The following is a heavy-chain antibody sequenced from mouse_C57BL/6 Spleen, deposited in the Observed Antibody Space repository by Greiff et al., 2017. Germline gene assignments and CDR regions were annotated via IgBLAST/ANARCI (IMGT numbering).Heavy chain of an antibody. CDR1: GFNIKDYY. Sequence: EVKLLESGAELVRPGASVKLSCTASGFNIKDYYMHWVKQRPEQGLEWIGRIDPEDGDTEYAPKFQGKATMTADTSSNTAYLQLSSLTSEDTAVYYCTTYYYGSSYDYWGQGTTLTVSA. D-gene: IGHD1-1*01. V-gene: IGHV14-1*01. J-gene: IGHJ2*01. CDR2: IDPEDGDT. CDR3: TTYYYGSSYDY.